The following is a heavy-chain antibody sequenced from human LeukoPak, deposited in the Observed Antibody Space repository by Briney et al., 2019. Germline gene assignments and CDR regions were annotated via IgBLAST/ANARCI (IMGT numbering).Heavy chain of an antibody. D-gene: IGHD1-26*01. CDR3: TWVGARYYFDY. CDR1: GFTFKHAW. Sequence: GGSLRLSCAASGFTFKHAWMNWVRQAPGKGLEWVGRIKSKTNGGTTDYAAPVKGRFTISRDDSKNTLYLQMNSLKTEDTAVYYCTWVGARYYFDYWGQGTLVTVSS. CDR2: IKSKTNGGTT. V-gene: IGHV3-15*01. J-gene: IGHJ4*02.